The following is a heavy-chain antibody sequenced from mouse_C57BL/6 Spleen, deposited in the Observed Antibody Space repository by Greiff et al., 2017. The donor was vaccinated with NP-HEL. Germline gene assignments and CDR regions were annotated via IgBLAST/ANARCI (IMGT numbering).Heavy chain of an antibody. Sequence: EVQVVESGPELVKPGASVKISCKASGYSFTGYYMHWVKQSHGNILDWIGYIYPYNGVSSYNQKFKGKATLTVDKSSNTAYMELRSLASCDSAVYYCASFGYGPQAMDYWGQGTSVTVSS. CDR3: ASFGYGPQAMDY. V-gene: IGHV1-31*01. CDR2: IYPYNGVS. D-gene: IGHD1-1*01. CDR1: GYSFTGYY. J-gene: IGHJ4*01.